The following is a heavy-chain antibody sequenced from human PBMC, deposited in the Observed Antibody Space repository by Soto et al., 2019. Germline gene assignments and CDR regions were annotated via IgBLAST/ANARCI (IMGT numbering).Heavy chain of an antibody. CDR2: IQGDGSKK. D-gene: IGHD1-26*01. Sequence: GGSLRLSCVASGFAFSDFWMSWVRQVPGKGLQWVAIIQGDGSKKYYVDSVKGRFTVSRDNTKNSLYLQMNSLRAEDTAVYYCAKVRRWEYYFDYWGEGSLVTVTS. CDR1: GFAFSDFW. J-gene: IGHJ4*02. CDR3: AKVRRWEYYFDY. V-gene: IGHV3-7*02.